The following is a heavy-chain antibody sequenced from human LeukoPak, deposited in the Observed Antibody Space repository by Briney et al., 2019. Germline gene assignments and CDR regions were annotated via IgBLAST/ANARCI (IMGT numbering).Heavy chain of an antibody. CDR2: IIPIFGTA. V-gene: IGHV1-69*01. D-gene: IGHD3-22*01. Sequence: GSSVKVSCKASGGTFSSYAISWVRQAPGQGLEWMGGIIPIFGTANYAQKFLGRVTITADESTSTAYMELSSLRSEDTAVYYCAGAYSGYRLWYFDYWGQGTLVTVSS. J-gene: IGHJ4*02. CDR1: GGTFSSYA. CDR3: AGAYSGYRLWYFDY.